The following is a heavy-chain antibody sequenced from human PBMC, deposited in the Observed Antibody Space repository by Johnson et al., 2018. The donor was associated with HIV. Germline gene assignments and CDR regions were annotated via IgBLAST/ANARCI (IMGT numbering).Heavy chain of an antibody. CDR1: RFTFSTYA. CDR3: ARDPVTNAFDI. V-gene: IGHV3-30*14. Sequence: QVQLVESGGGVVQPGQSLRLSCAASRFTFSTYAMHWVRQAPGKGLEWLAVISYDGSTKYHSGSVKGRFTISRDNSKNTLYPQMNSLRAEDTAIYYCARDPVTNAFDIWGQGTMVTVSS. CDR2: ISYDGSTK. J-gene: IGHJ3*02. D-gene: IGHD4-11*01.